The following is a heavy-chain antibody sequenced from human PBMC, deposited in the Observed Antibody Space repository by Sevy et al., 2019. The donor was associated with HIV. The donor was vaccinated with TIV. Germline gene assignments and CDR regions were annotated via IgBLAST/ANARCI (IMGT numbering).Heavy chain of an antibody. J-gene: IGHJ4*02. D-gene: IGHD3-22*01. Sequence: SETLSLTCAVSGFSITTAYYWGWIRQPPGKGPEWIGSLYHSGSTSFNPSLKSRVTISVDTSKNHFSLKLSSVTAADTAVYYCARGDYYDTSGYYCYYFGSWGQGTLVTVSS. V-gene: IGHV4-38-2*01. CDR2: LYHSGST. CDR3: ARGDYYDTSGYYCYYFGS. CDR1: GFSITTAYY.